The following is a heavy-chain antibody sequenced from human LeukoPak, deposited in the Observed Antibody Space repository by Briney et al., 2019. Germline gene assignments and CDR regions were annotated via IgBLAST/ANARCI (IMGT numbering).Heavy chain of an antibody. CDR3: ARDYYGSGSYRVFDY. V-gene: IGHV3-21*01. CDR1: GFTLSSYN. J-gene: IGHJ4*02. CDR2: ISYRSSDI. D-gene: IGHD3-10*01. Sequence: GGSLRLSCTASGFTLSSYNMKWVRQAPGKGLEWVSSISYRSSDIEYADSVKGRFTISRDNAKKSLYLQMSSLRAEDTAVYYCARDYYGSGSYRVFDYWGQGTLVTVSS.